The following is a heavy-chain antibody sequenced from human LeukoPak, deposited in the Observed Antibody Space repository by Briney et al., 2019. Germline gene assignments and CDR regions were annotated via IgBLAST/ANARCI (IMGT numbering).Heavy chain of an antibody. CDR3: ARYRLGWFDP. CDR1: SDSISSTSGTYF. CDR2: ITTSGST. V-gene: IGHV4-61*02. Sequence: PSDTLSLTCSVSSDSISSTSGTYFWGWIRQPAGKGLEWIGRITTSGSTNYNPSLKNRVTMSVDTSKNQFALKVTSVTAADTAVYYCARYRLGWFDPWGQGTLVTVSS. D-gene: IGHD1-1*01. J-gene: IGHJ5*02.